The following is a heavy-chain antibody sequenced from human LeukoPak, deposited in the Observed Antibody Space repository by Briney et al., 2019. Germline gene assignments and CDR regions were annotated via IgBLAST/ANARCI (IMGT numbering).Heavy chain of an antibody. D-gene: IGHD6-13*01. CDR1: GFTFSSYS. J-gene: IGHJ3*02. CDR2: ISSSSSYI. V-gene: IGHV3-21*01. Sequence: GGSLRLSCAASGFTFSSYSMNWVRQAPGKGLEWVSSISSSSSYIYYADSVKGRFTISRDNAKNSLYLQMNSLRAEDTAVYYCASPGIAAAGNAFDIRGQGTMVTVSS. CDR3: ASPGIAAAGNAFDI.